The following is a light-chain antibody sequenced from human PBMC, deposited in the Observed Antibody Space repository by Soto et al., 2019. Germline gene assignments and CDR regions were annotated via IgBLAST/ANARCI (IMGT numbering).Light chain of an antibody. CDR2: CDS. J-gene: IGLJ3*02. V-gene: IGLV3-21*04. Sequence: SYELTQPPSVSVAPGKTARITCGGNHIGSKSVHWYQQKQGQAPVLVIYCDSDRPSGIPERFSGSNSGNTATLTISRVEAGDEADYYCQVWDSSSYPWVFGGGTKLTVL. CDR3: QVWDSSSYPWV. CDR1: HIGSKS.